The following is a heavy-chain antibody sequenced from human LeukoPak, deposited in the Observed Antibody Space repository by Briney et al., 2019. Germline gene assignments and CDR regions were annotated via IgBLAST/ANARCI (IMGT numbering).Heavy chain of an antibody. CDR3: AKAGQRSYAEAFDS. V-gene: IGHV3-33*06. Sequence: GGSLSLFCAASGSSPNNYSMHWVRQAPGKGLEWVAVIWHDGLNKFYADFLKGRFTISRDFSKDTVYLQMSGLTVEDTAVYYCAKAGQRSYAEAFDSWGQGTLVTVSS. D-gene: IGHD3-16*01. J-gene: IGHJ4*02. CDR2: IWHDGLNK. CDR1: GSSPNNYS.